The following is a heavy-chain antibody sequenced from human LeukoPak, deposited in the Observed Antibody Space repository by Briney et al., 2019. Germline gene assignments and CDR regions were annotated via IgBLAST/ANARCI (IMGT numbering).Heavy chain of an antibody. V-gene: IGHV3-21*01. CDR1: GFTFSSYS. Sequence: MTGGSLRLSCAASGFTFSSYSMNWVRQAPGKGLEWVSSISSSSSYIYYADSVKGRFTISRDNAKNSLYLQMNSLRAEDTAVYYCAREESSSSGYYFDYWGQGTLVTVSS. J-gene: IGHJ4*02. D-gene: IGHD6-6*01. CDR2: ISSSSSYI. CDR3: AREESSSSGYYFDY.